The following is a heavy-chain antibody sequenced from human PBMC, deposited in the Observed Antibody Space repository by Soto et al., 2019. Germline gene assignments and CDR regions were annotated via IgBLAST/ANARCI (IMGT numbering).Heavy chain of an antibody. J-gene: IGHJ1*01. D-gene: IGHD2-2*01. CDR2: ITGSGNNR. Sequence: EVQLLVSGGGLVQPGGSLRLSCAASGFTFSNFGMSWVRQSPGKGLEWVSGITGSGNNRYYAGSVKGRFTISRDNSKNTLDLQMDSLRAEDTAVYYCVKDGSTSWYRYFQYWGQGTLVTASS. CDR1: GFTFSNFG. CDR3: VKDGSTSWYRYFQY. V-gene: IGHV3-23*01.